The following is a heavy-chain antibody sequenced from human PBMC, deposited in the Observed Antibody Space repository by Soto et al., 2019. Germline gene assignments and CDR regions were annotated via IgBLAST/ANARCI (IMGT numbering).Heavy chain of an antibody. V-gene: IGHV3-48*02. Sequence: EVQLVESGGGLVQPGGSLRLSWVVSGFTFSTYGMTWVRQAPGKGLEWVSYISSGASSIFYADSVKGRFTISRDDAKNSLYLQMNSLRDEDTAVYYCARVGAVEYWGQGTLVTVSS. D-gene: IGHD3-16*01. CDR1: GFTFSTYG. CDR2: ISSGASSI. CDR3: ARVGAVEY. J-gene: IGHJ4*02.